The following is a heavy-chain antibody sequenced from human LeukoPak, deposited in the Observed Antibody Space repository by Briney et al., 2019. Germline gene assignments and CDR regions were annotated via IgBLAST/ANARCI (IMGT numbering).Heavy chain of an antibody. Sequence: GVLVRVSCKASGYTFTTYGINWGRQAPGQGLEWMGWISAYNGNTKYAQKFQDRVTMTTDTSTSTAYMELRSLRSDDTAVYYCARDLIAVRPGWFDPWGQGTLVTVSS. D-gene: IGHD6-6*01. CDR3: ARDLIAVRPGWFDP. CDR1: GYTFTTYG. CDR2: ISAYNGNT. V-gene: IGHV1-18*01. J-gene: IGHJ5*02.